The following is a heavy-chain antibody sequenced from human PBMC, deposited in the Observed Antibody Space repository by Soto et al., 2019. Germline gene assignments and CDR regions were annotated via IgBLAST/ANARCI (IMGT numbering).Heavy chain of an antibody. J-gene: IGHJ4*02. Sequence: GESLKISCEGSGYSFAGYWITWVRQKPGKGLEWMGRIDPSHSQTYYIPSFRGHVTISVTKSITTVFLQWGSLRASDTAMYYCARQKYDSDTGPNFQYYFDSWGQGTPVTVSS. CDR2: IDPSHSQT. CDR1: GYSFAGYW. CDR3: ARQKYDSDTGPNFQYYFDS. V-gene: IGHV5-10-1*01. D-gene: IGHD3-22*01.